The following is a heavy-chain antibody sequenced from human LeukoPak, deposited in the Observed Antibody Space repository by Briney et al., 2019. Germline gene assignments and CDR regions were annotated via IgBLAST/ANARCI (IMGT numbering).Heavy chain of an antibody. CDR1: GGTFSSYA. CDR2: IIPIFGTA. D-gene: IGHD2-15*01. J-gene: IGHJ4*02. V-gene: IGHV1-69*05. CDR3: ARDPLDCSGGSCSDY. Sequence: ASVKVSCKASGGTFSSYAISWVRQAPGQGLEWMGRIIPIFGTANYAQKLKGRVTINTEKSKSTAYMELSSLRSEDTAVYYCARDPLDCSGGSCSDYWGQGTLVTVSS.